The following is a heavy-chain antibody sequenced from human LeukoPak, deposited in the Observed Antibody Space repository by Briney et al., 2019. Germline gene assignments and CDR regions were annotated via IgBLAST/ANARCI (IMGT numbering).Heavy chain of an antibody. CDR3: AREESPYYDFWSGPRGYNWFDP. CDR1: GFTFSSYG. V-gene: IGHV3-30*03. CDR2: ISYDGSNK. D-gene: IGHD3-3*01. J-gene: IGHJ5*02. Sequence: GGSLRLSCAASGFTFSSYGMHWVRQAPGKGLEWVAVISYDGSNKYYADSVKGRFTISRDNSKNTLYLQMNSLRAEDTAVYYCAREESPYYDFWSGPRGYNWFDPWGQGTLVTVSS.